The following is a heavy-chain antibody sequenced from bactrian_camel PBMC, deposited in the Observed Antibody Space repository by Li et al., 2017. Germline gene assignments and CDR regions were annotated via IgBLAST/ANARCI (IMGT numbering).Heavy chain of an antibody. Sequence: QLVESGGGLVQPGGSLRLSCAASGFTFSNYWMYWARQAPGKGLEWVSAINSGGGTTYYADSHEGRFTISRDNAKNTVYLQMNSLKPEDTAVYYCVRAYSDYASNQADFGYWGQGTQVTVS. CDR3: VRAYSDYASNQADFGY. CDR2: INSGGGTT. CDR1: GFTFSNYW. V-gene: IGHV3S25*01. J-gene: IGHJ6*01. D-gene: IGHD4*01.